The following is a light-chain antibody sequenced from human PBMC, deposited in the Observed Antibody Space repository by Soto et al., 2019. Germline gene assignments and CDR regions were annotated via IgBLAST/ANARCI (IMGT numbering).Light chain of an antibody. J-gene: IGLJ2*01. CDR3: CSYTSISTF. V-gene: IGLV2-18*02. CDR2: EVS. Sequence: QSALTQPPSVSGSPGQSVTISCTGTSSVVGTYNRVSWYQQPPGTAPKLMIYEVSNRPSGVPDRFSGSKSGNTVSLTISGLQPEDEADYYCCSYTSISTFFGGGTKVTVL. CDR1: SSVVGTYNR.